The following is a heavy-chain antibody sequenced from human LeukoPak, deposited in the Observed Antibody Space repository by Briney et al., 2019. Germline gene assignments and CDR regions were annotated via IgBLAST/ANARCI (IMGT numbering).Heavy chain of an antibody. Sequence: GGSLRLSCVASGFTFTSYVMSWVRRAPGKGLEWVSAISGSGGSTYYQDSVKGRFTISRDNSKNTLDLQMNSLRAEDTAVYYCAKEELAAAGRYLDSWGQGTLVIVSP. CDR2: ISGSGGST. D-gene: IGHD6-13*01. CDR1: GFTFTSYV. J-gene: IGHJ4*02. V-gene: IGHV3-23*01. CDR3: AKEELAAAGRYLDS.